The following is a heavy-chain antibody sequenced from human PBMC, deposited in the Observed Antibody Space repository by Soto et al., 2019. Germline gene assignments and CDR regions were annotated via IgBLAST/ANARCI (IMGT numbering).Heavy chain of an antibody. V-gene: IGHV4-39*01. J-gene: IGHJ3*02. D-gene: IGHD6-6*01. CDR3: ARHLRGSANAFDI. Sequence: SETLSLTCTVSGGSITSSSYYWDWIRQPPGEGLEWIASINYSGSTYYNASLKSRVTISVDTSKNQFSRTLASMTAADTAVYYCARHLRGSANAFDIWGQGTMVTVSS. CDR1: GGSITSSSYY. CDR2: INYSGST.